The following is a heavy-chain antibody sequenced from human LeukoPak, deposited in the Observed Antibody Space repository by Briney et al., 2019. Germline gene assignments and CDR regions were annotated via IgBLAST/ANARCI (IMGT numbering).Heavy chain of an antibody. V-gene: IGHV1-69*04. D-gene: IGHD1-1*01. J-gene: IGHJ5*02. Sequence: SVKVSCKASGGTFSSYSISWVRQAPGQGLEWMGRIIPILGIANYAQKFQGRVTITADKSTSTAYMELSSLRSEDTAVYCCARAPGGTLPKHTLDPWGKGTLVTVSS. CDR3: ARAPGGTLPKHTLDP. CDR1: GGTFSSYS. CDR2: IIPILGIA.